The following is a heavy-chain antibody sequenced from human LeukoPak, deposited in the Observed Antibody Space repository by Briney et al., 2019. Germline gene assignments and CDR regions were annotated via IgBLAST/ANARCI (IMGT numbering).Heavy chain of an antibody. Sequence: ASVKVSCKASGYTFTGYYMHWVRQAPGQGLEWMGIINPSGGSTSYAQKFQGRVTMTRDTSTSTVYMELSSLRSEDTAVYYCARNYYDSSGSPKLPLYWGQGTLVTVSS. CDR1: GYTFTGYY. CDR2: INPSGGST. V-gene: IGHV1-46*01. J-gene: IGHJ4*02. CDR3: ARNYYDSSGSPKLPLY. D-gene: IGHD3-22*01.